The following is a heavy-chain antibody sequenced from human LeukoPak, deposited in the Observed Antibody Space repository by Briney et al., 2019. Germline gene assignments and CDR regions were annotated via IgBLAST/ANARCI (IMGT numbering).Heavy chain of an antibody. Sequence: PSETLSLTCTVSGGSISSYYWSWIRQPAGKGLEWIGRIYTSGSTNCNPSLKSRVTMSVDTSKNQFSLKLSSVTAADTAVYYCAREGDSDYDYVWGSYRPFDYWGQGTLVTVSS. V-gene: IGHV4-4*07. CDR1: GGSISSYY. J-gene: IGHJ4*02. CDR3: AREGDSDYDYVWGSYRPFDY. CDR2: IYTSGST. D-gene: IGHD3-16*02.